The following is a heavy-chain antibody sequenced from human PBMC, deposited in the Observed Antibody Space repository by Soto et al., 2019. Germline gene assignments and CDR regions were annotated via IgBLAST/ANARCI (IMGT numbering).Heavy chain of an antibody. CDR2: ISPYNGNT. Sequence: ASVKVSCKASGYMFNNYGISWVRQAPGQGLEWMAWISPYNGNTNYAQKFQGRVTMTADSSTSTAHMELRSLKTDDTAVYYCARDLLPMTGTSNDAFVIWGQGTMVTVS. J-gene: IGHJ3*02. D-gene: IGHD1-7*01. V-gene: IGHV1-18*04. CDR1: GYMFNNYG. CDR3: ARDLLPMTGTSNDAFVI.